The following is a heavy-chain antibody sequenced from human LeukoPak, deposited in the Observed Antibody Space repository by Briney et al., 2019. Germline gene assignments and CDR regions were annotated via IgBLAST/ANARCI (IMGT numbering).Heavy chain of an antibody. J-gene: IGHJ6*03. CDR2: ILYSGST. Sequence: SETLSLTCTVSGGSISPYYWNWIRQPPGKGLEWIGHILYSGSTTYNPSLKSRVTISIDKSKNQFSLNLTSATAADTAVYYCARVKMSRDNVYYYYYLDVWGKGTTVTVSS. V-gene: IGHV4-59*01. CDR1: GGSISPYY. CDR3: ARVKMSRDNVYYYYYLDV. D-gene: IGHD1-1*01.